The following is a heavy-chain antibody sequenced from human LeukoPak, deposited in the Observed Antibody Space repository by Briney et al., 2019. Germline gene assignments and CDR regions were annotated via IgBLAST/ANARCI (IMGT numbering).Heavy chain of an antibody. J-gene: IGHJ4*02. CDR3: AATKYYDSSRRIDY. CDR2: IYYSGST. D-gene: IGHD3-22*01. V-gene: IGHV4-59*01. Sequence: SETLSLTCTVSGGSISSYYWSWIRQPPGKGLEWIGYIYYSGSTNYNPSLKSRVTISVDTSKNQFSLKLSSVTAADTALYYCAATKYYDSSRRIDYWGQGTLVTVSS. CDR1: GGSISSYY.